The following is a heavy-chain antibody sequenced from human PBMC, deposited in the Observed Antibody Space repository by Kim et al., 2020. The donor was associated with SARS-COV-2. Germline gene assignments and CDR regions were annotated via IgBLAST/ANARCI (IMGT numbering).Heavy chain of an antibody. CDR1: GGTFSSYA. D-gene: IGHD1-26*01. CDR2: IIPIFGTA. V-gene: IGHV1-69*13. CDR3: ARSGSGSYWVNDYYYYGMDV. Sequence: SVKVSCKASGGTFSSYAISWVRQAPGQGLEWMGGIIPIFGTANYAQKFQGRVTITADESTSTAYMELSSLRSEDTAVYYCARSGSGSYWVNDYYYYGMDVWGQGTTVTVSS. J-gene: IGHJ6*02.